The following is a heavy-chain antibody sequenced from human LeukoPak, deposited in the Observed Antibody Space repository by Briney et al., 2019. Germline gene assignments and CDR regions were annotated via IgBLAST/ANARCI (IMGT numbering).Heavy chain of an antibody. CDR1: GYTFTGYY. D-gene: IGHD4-17*01. J-gene: IGHJ4*02. CDR2: INPNSGGT. Sequence: ASVKVSCKASGYTFTGYYMHWVRQAPGQGLGWMGWINPNSGGTNYAQKFQGRVTMTRDTSISTAYMELSRLRSDDTVVYYCANLDYGDYGYAYWGQGTLVTVSS. CDR3: ANLDYGDYGYAY. V-gene: IGHV1-2*02.